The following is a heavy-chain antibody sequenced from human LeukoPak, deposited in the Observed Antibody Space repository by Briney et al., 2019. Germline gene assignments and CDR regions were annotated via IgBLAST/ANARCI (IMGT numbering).Heavy chain of an antibody. D-gene: IGHD1/OR15-1a*01. Sequence: GRSLRLSCAASGFTFSSYGMHWVRQAPGKGLEWVAVISYDGSNKYYADSVKGRFTISRDNSKNTLYLQMNSLRAEDTAVYYCAKDLRGLNKDYFDYWGQGTLVTVSS. J-gene: IGHJ4*02. CDR2: ISYDGSNK. CDR3: AKDLRGLNKDYFDY. CDR1: GFTFSSYG. V-gene: IGHV3-30*18.